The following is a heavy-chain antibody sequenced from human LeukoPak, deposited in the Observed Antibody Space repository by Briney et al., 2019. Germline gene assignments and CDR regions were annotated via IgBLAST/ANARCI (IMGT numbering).Heavy chain of an antibody. CDR1: GHTFTGYY. V-gene: IGHV1-2*06. CDR2: INPNSGGT. J-gene: IGHJ4*02. CDR3: ARDNQYYYDSSGYLGDY. Sequence: GASVKVSCKASGHTFTGYYMHWVRQAPGQGLEWMGRINPNSGGTNYAQKFQGRVTMTRDTSISTAYMELSRLRSDDTAVYYCARDNQYYYDSSGYLGDYWGQGTLVTVSS. D-gene: IGHD3-22*01.